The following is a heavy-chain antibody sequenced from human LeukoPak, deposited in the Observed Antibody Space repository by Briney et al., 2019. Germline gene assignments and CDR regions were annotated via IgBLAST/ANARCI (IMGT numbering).Heavy chain of an antibody. CDR3: AGEERYAYFDY. J-gene: IGHJ4*02. Sequence: SETLSLTCTVPGGSISSYYWSWIRQPAGKGLEWIGRIYTSGSTNYNPSLKRRVTTSVDTSSNQFSLKLSSVTAADTAVYYCAGEERYAYFDYWGQGTLVTVSS. CDR1: GGSISSYY. D-gene: IGHD1-1*01. CDR2: IYTSGST. V-gene: IGHV4-4*07.